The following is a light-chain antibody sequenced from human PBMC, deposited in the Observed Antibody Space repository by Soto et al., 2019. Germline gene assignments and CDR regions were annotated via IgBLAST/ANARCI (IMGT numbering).Light chain of an antibody. CDR2: NAS. V-gene: IGKV3-15*01. CDR3: HQYNTWPPHFT. J-gene: IGKJ3*01. Sequence: EIVMTQSPGILSLSPGETATLSCRGSQSVSTKLAWYQQRPGQTPRLLIYNASTRATGVPARFSGGGSVTEFSLTISSLQSDDLAVYYCHQYNTWPPHFTFGPGTKVDVK. CDR1: QSVSTK.